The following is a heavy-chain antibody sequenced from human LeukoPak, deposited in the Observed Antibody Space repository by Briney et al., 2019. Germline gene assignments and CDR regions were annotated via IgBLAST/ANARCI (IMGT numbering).Heavy chain of an antibody. CDR2: ISGSGGST. CDR3: AKGGLILKENWFDP. D-gene: IGHD2-21*01. J-gene: IGHJ5*02. V-gene: IGHV3-23*01. CDR1: GFTFSSYA. Sequence: GGSLRLSCAASGFTFSSYAMSWVRQAPGKGLGWVSAISGSGGSTYYADSVKGRFTISRDNSKNTLYLQMNSLRAEDTAVYYCAKGGLILKENWFDPWGQGTLVTVSS.